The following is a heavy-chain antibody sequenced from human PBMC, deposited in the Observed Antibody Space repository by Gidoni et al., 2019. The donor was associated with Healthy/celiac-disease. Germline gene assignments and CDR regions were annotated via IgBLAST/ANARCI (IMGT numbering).Heavy chain of an antibody. D-gene: IGHD3-3*01. V-gene: IGHV4-34*01. CDR3: AIYDFWSGS. Sequence: QVQLQQWGAGLLKPSETLSLPGAVYGGSFRGYYWSWIRQPPGTGLEWTGEINHSGSTNYNPSLKSRLTISVDTSKNQFALKLSSVTSADTSVYYCAIYDFWSGSWGQGTLVTVSS. CDR1: GGSFRGYY. J-gene: IGHJ4*02. CDR2: INHSGST.